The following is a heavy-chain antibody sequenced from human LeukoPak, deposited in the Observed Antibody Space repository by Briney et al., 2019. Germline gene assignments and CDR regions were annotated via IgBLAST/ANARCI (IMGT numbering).Heavy chain of an antibody. CDR2: IHHSGST. V-gene: IGHV4-30-2*01. D-gene: IGHD4-17*01. CDR3: ARYGPDDAFDI. CDR1: GGSIKSASYS. J-gene: IGHJ3*02. Sequence: KSSQTLSLTCAVSGGSIKSASYSWNWLRQPPGKGLEWIGYIHHSGSTYYNPSLKSRITMSADRSKNQFSLKLTSVTAADTAVYFCARYGPDDAFDIWGQGTMVTVSS.